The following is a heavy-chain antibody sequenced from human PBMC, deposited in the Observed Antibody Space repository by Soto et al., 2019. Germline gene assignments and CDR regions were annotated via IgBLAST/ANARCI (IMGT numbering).Heavy chain of an antibody. CDR1: GGSFSGYY. V-gene: IGHV4-34*01. CDR2: INHSGST. J-gene: IGHJ4*02. D-gene: IGHD2-15*01. CDR3: ARGGSGDIVVVAAIDY. Sequence: PSETLSLTCAVSGGSFSGYYWTWIRRPPGKGLEWIGEINHSGSTNYNPSLKSRVSISVDTSKNQFSLKLSSVTAADTAVYYCARGGSGDIVVVAAIDYWGQGTLVTVSS.